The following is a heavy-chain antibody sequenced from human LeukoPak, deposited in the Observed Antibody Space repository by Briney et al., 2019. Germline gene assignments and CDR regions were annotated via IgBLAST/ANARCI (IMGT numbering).Heavy chain of an antibody. CDR2: INSAGSST. D-gene: IGHD2-2*03. CDR1: GFTFSSYW. CDR3: ASGYRYFDY. J-gene: IGHJ4*02. V-gene: IGHV3-74*01. Sequence: GGSLRLSCEASGFTFSSYWINWVRQAPGGGLVWVSRINSAGSSTSYADSVKGRFTISRDNAKNTLYQQMNSLRAEDTAVYYCASGYRYFDYWGQGTLVTVSS.